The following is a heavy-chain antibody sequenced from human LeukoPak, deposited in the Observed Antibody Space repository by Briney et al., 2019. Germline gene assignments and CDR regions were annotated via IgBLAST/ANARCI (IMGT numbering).Heavy chain of an antibody. V-gene: IGHV3-74*01. Sequence: GGSLRLSCAASGFTFSSYWMHWVRQAPGKGRVWVSRINSDGSSTSYADSVKGRFTISRDNAKNTLYLQMNSLRAEDTAVYYCARVTVVPAAISHWGQGTLVTVSS. D-gene: IGHD2-2*01. CDR2: INSDGSST. CDR1: GFTFSSYW. J-gene: IGHJ4*02. CDR3: ARVTVVPAAISH.